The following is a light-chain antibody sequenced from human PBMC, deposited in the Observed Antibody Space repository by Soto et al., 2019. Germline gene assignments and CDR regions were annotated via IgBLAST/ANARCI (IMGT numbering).Light chain of an antibody. CDR2: WAS. Sequence: DIVMTQSPDSLAVSLGERATINCKSSQSVLYSSDNKNYLAWFQQKPGQPPKLLIYWASTRESGVPDRFSGSGSGTGFTLTISTLQAEDVAVYYCQQYYRSPQTFGQGTTVEIK. CDR3: QQYYRSPQT. CDR1: QSVLYSSDNKNY. J-gene: IGKJ1*01. V-gene: IGKV4-1*01.